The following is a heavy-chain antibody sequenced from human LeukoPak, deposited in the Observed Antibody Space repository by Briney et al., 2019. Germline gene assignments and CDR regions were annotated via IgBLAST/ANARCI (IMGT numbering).Heavy chain of an antibody. J-gene: IGHJ4*02. CDR2: ISSSSSAI. V-gene: IGHV3-48*04. CDR1: GFTFSTYS. D-gene: IGHD3/OR15-3a*01. Sequence: GGSLRLSCAASGFTFSTYSMNWVRQAPGKGLEWVSYISSSSSAIFYADSVKGRFTISRDNAKNSLYLQMNSLRTEDTAVYHCASDWTTGGDYWGQGTLVTVSS. CDR3: ASDWTTGGDY.